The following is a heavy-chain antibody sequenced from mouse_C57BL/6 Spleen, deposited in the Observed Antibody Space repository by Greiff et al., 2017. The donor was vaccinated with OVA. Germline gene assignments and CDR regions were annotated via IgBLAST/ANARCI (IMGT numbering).Heavy chain of an antibody. CDR3: AKLGYEGYYVGSFDV. J-gene: IGHJ1*03. CDR1: GYTFTDYY. V-gene: IGHV1-26*01. Sequence: EVQLQQSGPELVKPGASVKISCKASGYTFTDYYMNWVKQSHGKSLEWIGDINPNNGGTSYNQKFKGKATLTVDKSSSTAYMELRSLTSEDSAVYSGAKLGYEGYYVGSFDVWGTGTTVTVSS. CDR2: INPNNGGT. D-gene: IGHD2-3*01.